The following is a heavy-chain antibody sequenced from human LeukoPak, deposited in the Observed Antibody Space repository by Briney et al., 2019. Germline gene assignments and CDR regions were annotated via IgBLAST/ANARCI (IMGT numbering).Heavy chain of an antibody. Sequence: GGSLEISCQGSGCLFTSYWIGWVRPVPGKGLGWMGIIYPGDSDTRYSPSFQGQVTISADKSISTAYLQWSSLKASDTAMYYCARIGPEVFGVVIPYYFDYWGQGTLVTVSS. D-gene: IGHD3-3*01. CDR1: GCLFTSYW. V-gene: IGHV5-51*01. J-gene: IGHJ4*02. CDR2: IYPGDSDT. CDR3: ARIGPEVFGVVIPYYFDY.